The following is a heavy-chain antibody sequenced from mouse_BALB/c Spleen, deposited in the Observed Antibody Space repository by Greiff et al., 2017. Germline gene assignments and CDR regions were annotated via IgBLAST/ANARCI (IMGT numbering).Heavy chain of an antibody. V-gene: IGHV3-6*02. CDR3: ASSEIYYGNWAWFAY. CDR2: ISYDGSN. Sequence: EVQLQESGPGLVKPSQSLSLTCSVTGYSITSGYYWNWIRQFPGNKLEWMGYISYDGSNNYNPSLKNRISITRDTSKNQFFLKLNSVTTEDTATYYCASSEIYYGNWAWFAYWGQGTLVTVSA. J-gene: IGHJ3*01. CDR1: GYSITSGYY. D-gene: IGHD2-1*01.